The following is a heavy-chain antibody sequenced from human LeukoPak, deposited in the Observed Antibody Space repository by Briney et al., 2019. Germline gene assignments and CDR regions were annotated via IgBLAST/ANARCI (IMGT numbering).Heavy chain of an antibody. V-gene: IGHV1-2*02. CDR1: GYTFTGYY. J-gene: IGHJ5*02. CDR2: INPNSGGT. CDR3: ARGIAAPGGRWFDP. D-gene: IGHD6-13*01. Sequence: GASVKVSCKASGYTFTGYYMHWVRQAPGQGLEWMGWINPNSGGTNYAQQFQGRVTMTRDTSISTTYMELSNLRSDDTAVYYCARGIAAPGGRWFDPWGQGTLVTVSS.